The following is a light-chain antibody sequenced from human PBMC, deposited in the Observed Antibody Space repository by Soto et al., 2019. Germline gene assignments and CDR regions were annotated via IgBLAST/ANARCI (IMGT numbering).Light chain of an antibody. CDR1: QVISTS. V-gene: IGKV1-9*01. CDR2: EES. CDR3: QQVKSYPRT. Sequence: DIQLTQSPSFLSPSIGESVTITCRASQVISTSLAWYQVKPGNPPRLLIYEESTLHSGVPSRFSGRKVGTQFILTIDSLQPEDFATYYCQQVKSYPRTFGGGTKVDIK. J-gene: IGKJ4*01.